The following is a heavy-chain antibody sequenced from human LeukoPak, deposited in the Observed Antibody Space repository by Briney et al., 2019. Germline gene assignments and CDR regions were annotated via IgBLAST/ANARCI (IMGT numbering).Heavy chain of an antibody. V-gene: IGHV3-21*04. CDR1: GFTFSSYI. Sequence: GGSLRLSCAVSGFTFSSYIMNWVRQAPGKGLEWVSSISSDTSYVYYADSVRGRFTISKDSSKNTLQMNSLSAEDTAIYYCVKHSGGVYGNSDSWGQGILVTVSS. J-gene: IGHJ4*02. D-gene: IGHD1-1*01. CDR3: VKHSGGVYGNSDS. CDR2: ISSDTSYV.